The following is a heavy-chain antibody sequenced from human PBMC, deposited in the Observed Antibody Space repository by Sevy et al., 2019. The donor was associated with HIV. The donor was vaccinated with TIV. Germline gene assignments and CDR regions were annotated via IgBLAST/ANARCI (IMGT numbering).Heavy chain of an antibody. V-gene: IGHV1-2*02. CDR3: ATEAGRAEKRYYESRAYYST. CDR1: GYTFVGYY. CDR2: INPASGGT. J-gene: IGHJ4*02. D-gene: IGHD3-22*01. Sequence: ASVKVSCKTSGYTFVGYYIHWVRQAPGQGLEWMGWINPASGGTDYAREFQGRVTMTRDTSLRTAYMEVRWLKSDDTAVYYCATEAGRAEKRYYESRAYYSTWGRGTPVTVSS.